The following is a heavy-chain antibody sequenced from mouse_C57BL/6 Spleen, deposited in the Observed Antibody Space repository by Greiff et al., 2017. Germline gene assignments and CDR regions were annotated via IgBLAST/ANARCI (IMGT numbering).Heavy chain of an antibody. CDR1: GYSFTDYN. CDR3: ARGKIVTHEDYFDY. CDR2: INPNYGTT. D-gene: IGHD2-5*01. Sequence: VQLQQSGPELVKPGASVKISCKASGYSFTDYNMNWVKQSNGKSLEWIGVINPNYGTTSYNQKFKGKATLTVDQSSSTAYMQLHSLTSEDSAVYYCARGKIVTHEDYFDYWGQGTTLTVSS. V-gene: IGHV1-39*01. J-gene: IGHJ2*01.